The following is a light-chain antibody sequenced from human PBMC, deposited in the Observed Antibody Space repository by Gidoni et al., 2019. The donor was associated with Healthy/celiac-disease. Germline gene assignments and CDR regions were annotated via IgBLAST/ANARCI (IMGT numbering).Light chain of an antibody. V-gene: IGKV3-11*01. CDR2: DAS. CDR3: QQRSNWPPTWT. CDR1: QSVSSY. J-gene: IGKJ1*01. Sequence: EIVLPQSPATLSLSPGERATLSCRASQSVSSYLAWYQQKPGQAPRLLIYDASNRATGIPARFSGSGSGTDFTLTISSLEPEDFAVYYCQQRSNWPPTWTFGQXTKVEIK.